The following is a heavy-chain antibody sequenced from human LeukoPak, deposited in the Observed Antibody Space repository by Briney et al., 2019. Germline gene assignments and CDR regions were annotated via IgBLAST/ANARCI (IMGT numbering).Heavy chain of an antibody. CDR2: ISNGGHHT. Sequence: HPGGSLRLSCAASGISFNNYGMSWVRQAPGKGLEWVSSISNGGHHTYYADSVGGRFTISRDNSKNTLYLQMDSLRAADTAVYYCAKVISSYSGYDSYWGQGTLVTVSS. D-gene: IGHD5-12*01. V-gene: IGHV3-23*01. J-gene: IGHJ4*02. CDR3: AKVISSYSGYDSY. CDR1: GISFNNYG.